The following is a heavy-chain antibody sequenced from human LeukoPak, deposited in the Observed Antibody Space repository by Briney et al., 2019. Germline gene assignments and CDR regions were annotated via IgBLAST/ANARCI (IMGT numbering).Heavy chain of an antibody. CDR1: GGSISSSSYY. Sequence: PSETLSPTCTVSGGSISSSSYYWGWIRQPPGKGLEWIGSIYYSGSTYYNPSLKSRVTISVDTSKNQFSLKLSSVTAADTAVYYCARQAIAVAGTRDLLAFDIWGQGTMVTVSS. CDR3: ARQAIAVAGTRDLLAFDI. CDR2: IYYSGST. J-gene: IGHJ3*02. D-gene: IGHD6-19*01. V-gene: IGHV4-39*01.